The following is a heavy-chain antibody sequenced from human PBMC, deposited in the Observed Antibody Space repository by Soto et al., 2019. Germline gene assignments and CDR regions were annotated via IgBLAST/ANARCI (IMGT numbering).Heavy chain of an antibody. J-gene: IGHJ6*02. CDR1: GYTFPSYC. Sequence: VSVTVSCKASGYTFPSYCIIWLQQAPGHGREWMGWISAYNGYTNYAQKLQARVTMTTDTSTSTAYMELRSLRSDDTAVYDCARDQSGIYFDRTYGIVVWGQGTTVTVSS. CDR3: ARDQSGIYFDRTYGIVV. V-gene: IGHV1-18*04. D-gene: IGHD3-9*01. CDR2: ISAYNGYT.